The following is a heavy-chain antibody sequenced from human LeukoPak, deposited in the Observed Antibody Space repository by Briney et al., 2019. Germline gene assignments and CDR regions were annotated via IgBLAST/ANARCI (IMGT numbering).Heavy chain of an antibody. Sequence: SETLSLTCSVSGVSITGSSYYWAWIRQPPGKGLEWIGSMYYSGSTYYNSSLKSRVTISEDTSKNQFSLKLTSVTAADTAVYYCARQYYDSTGYYYFDYWGQGTLVTVSS. CDR2: MYYSGST. D-gene: IGHD3-22*01. CDR3: ARQYYDSTGYYYFDY. V-gene: IGHV4-39*01. CDR1: GVSITGSSYY. J-gene: IGHJ4*02.